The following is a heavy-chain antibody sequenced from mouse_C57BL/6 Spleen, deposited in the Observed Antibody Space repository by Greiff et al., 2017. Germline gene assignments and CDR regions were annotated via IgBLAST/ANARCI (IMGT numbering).Heavy chain of an antibody. V-gene: IGHV5-16*01. CDR3: ARAFDY. Sequence: EVQLQESEGGLVQPGSSMKLSCTASGFTFSDYYMAWVRQVPEKGLEWVANINYDGSSTYYLDSLKSRFIISRDNAKNILYLQMSSLKSEDTATYYCARAFDYWGQGTLVTVSA. J-gene: IGHJ3*01. CDR2: INYDGSST. CDR1: GFTFSDYY.